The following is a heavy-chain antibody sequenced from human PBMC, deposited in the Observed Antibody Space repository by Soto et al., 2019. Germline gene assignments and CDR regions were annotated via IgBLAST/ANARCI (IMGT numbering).Heavy chain of an antibody. J-gene: IGHJ4*02. D-gene: IGHD4-17*01. CDR2: ISAYNGNT. CDR1: GYTFTSYG. V-gene: IGHV1-18*01. CDR3: KXDVGPQDGGDYVDX. Sequence: ASVKVSCKASGYTFTSYGISWVRQAPGQGLERMGWISAYNGNTNYAQKLQGRDTMTTDTSTSTAYMELRSLRSDDTALFNYKXDVGPQDGGDYVDXWXQXXLVXVSS.